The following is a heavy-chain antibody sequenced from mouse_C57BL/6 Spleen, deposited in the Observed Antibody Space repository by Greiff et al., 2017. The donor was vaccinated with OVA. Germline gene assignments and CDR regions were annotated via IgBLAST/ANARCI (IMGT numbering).Heavy chain of an antibody. CDR2: IYPGDGDT. J-gene: IGHJ4*01. Sequence: QVQLQQSGAALVKPGASVKISCKASGYAFSSYWMNWVKQRPGKGLEWIGQIYPGDGDTNYNGKFKGKATLTAAKSSSTACMQLSSQTSEDSAVYFCARRDSSGWAMDYWGQGTSVTVSS. D-gene: IGHD3-2*02. CDR1: GYAFSSYW. CDR3: ARRDSSGWAMDY. V-gene: IGHV1-80*01.